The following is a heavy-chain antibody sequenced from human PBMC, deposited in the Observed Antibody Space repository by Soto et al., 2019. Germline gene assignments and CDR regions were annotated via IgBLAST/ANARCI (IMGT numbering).Heavy chain of an antibody. CDR2: INHSGST. Sequence: SETLSLTCAVYGGSFSGYYWSWIGQRPGKGLEWIGEINHSGSTNYNPSLKSRVTISVDTSKNQFSLKLSSVTAADTAVYYCARGFHYDFWSGYYTVQGFDLWGQGNLVIVAS. V-gene: IGHV4-34*01. CDR1: GGSFSGYY. CDR3: ARGFHYDFWSGYYTVQGFDL. J-gene: IGHJ5*02. D-gene: IGHD3-3*01.